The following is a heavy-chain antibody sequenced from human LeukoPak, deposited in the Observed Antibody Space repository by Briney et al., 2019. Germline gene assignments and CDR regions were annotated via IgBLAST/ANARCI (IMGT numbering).Heavy chain of an antibody. V-gene: IGHV1-8*02. CDR3: ATDLRGYSYIPADY. Sequence: ASVKVSCKASGYTFTGYYMHWVRQATGQGLEWMGWMNPNSGNTGYAQKFQGRVTMTRNTSISTAYMELSSLRSEDTAVYYCATDLRGYSYIPADYWGQGTLVTVSS. CDR2: MNPNSGNT. D-gene: IGHD5-18*01. CDR1: GYTFTGYY. J-gene: IGHJ4*02.